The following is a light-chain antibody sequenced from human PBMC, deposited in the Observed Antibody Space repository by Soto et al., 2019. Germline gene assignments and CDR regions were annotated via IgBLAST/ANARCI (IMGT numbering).Light chain of an antibody. CDR1: QSVSSN. CDR3: QQYGSAGT. J-gene: IGKJ1*01. CDR2: GAS. V-gene: IGKV3-20*01. Sequence: EIVMTQYPATLSVSPGERAPLSCRASQSVSSNLAWYQRKPGQAPRLLIYGASNRATGIPDRFSGSGSGTDFTLTISRLEPEDFAVYYCQQYGSAGTFGQGTKVDIK.